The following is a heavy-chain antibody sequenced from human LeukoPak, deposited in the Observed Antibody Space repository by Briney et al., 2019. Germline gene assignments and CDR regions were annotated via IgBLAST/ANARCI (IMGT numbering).Heavy chain of an antibody. J-gene: IGHJ6*02. CDR3: ATDSHNLPPKLMVRGFMDV. V-gene: IGHV1-24*01. CDR2: FDPEDGET. CDR1: GYTLTELS. Sequence: ASVKVSCKVSGYTLTELSMHWVRQAPRKGLEWMGGFDPEDGETIYAQKFQGRVTMTEDTSTDTAYMELSSLRSEDTAVYYCATDSHNLPPKLMVRGFMDVWGQGTTVTVSS. D-gene: IGHD3-10*01.